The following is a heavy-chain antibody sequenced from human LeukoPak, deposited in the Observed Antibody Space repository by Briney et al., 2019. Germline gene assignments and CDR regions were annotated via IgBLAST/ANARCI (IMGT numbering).Heavy chain of an antibody. CDR2: IYYSGST. J-gene: IGHJ4*02. CDR3: ARRLTGAAGTPYFDY. CDR1: GGSISSGDYY. V-gene: IGHV4-30-4*01. Sequence: SQTLSLTCTVSGGSISSGDYYWSWIRQPPGKGLEWIGYIYYSGSTYYNPSLKSRVTISVDTSKNQFSLKLSSVTAADTAVYYCARRLTGAAGTPYFDYWGQGTLVTVSS. D-gene: IGHD6-13*01.